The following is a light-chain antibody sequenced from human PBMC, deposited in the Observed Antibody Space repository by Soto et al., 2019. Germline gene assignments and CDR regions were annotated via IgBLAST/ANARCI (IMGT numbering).Light chain of an antibody. J-gene: IGLJ1*01. Sequence: QSALTQPASVSGSPGQSITISCTGTSSDVGGYNYVSWYQQHPGKAPKLMIYDVSNRPSGVSNRFSGSKSGNTASLTISGLQAEDEADYYCSSYTSSSTFYVFATGTKVTVL. CDR2: DVS. CDR1: SSDVGGYNY. V-gene: IGLV2-14*01. CDR3: SSYTSSSTFYV.